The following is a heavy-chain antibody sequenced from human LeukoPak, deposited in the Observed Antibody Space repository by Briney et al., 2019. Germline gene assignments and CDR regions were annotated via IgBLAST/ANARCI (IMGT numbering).Heavy chain of an antibody. CDR3: ARDQGRYSYGL. CDR2: ISSSSSYI. Sequence: GGSLRLSCAASGFTFSSYSMNWVRQAPGKGLEWVSSISSSSSYIYYADSVKGRFTVSRDNAKNSLYLQMNSLRAEDTAVYYCARDQGRYSYGLWGQGTLVTVSS. V-gene: IGHV3-21*01. CDR1: GFTFSSYS. D-gene: IGHD5-18*01. J-gene: IGHJ4*02.